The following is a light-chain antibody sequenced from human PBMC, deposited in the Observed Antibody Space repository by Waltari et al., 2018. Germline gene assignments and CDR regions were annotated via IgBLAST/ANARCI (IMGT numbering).Light chain of an antibody. CDR2: DVR. J-gene: IGLJ3*02. CDR1: SKDVGANDY. Sequence: QSALSQPASVSGSPGQSVTISCTGTSKDVGANDYASWYQQHPGRAPKLMIYDVRQRSSGVANRFSGSRAGNTASLTISGLQTEDEADYDCTAYTTSATLVFGGGTRLTVL. CDR3: TAYTTSATLV. V-gene: IGLV2-14*03.